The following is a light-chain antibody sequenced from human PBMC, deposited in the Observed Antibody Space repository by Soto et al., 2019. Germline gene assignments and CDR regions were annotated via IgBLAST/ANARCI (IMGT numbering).Light chain of an antibody. V-gene: IGKV1-39*01. CDR2: AAS. J-gene: IGKJ2*01. Sequence: DIQMTQSPSSLPASIGDKVTITCRASQAISTYLNWYQQKPGKAPKLLIYAASNLENGVPSRFSGSGSGTDFTLTIRHLPPESFATFYCQQSYKIPFTFGQGTKLEIK. CDR3: QQSYKIPFT. CDR1: QAISTY.